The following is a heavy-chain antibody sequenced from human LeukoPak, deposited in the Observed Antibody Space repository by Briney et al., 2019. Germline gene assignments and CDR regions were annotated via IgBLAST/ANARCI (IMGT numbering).Heavy chain of an antibody. CDR2: IIPIFGTA. V-gene: IGHV1-69*06. Sequence: SVKVSCKASGGTFGSYAISWVRQAPGQGLEWMGGIIPIFGTANYAQKFQGRVTITADKSTSTAYMELSSLRSEDTAVYYCARAYYYGSGSYYTHDAFDIWGQGTMVTVSS. J-gene: IGHJ3*02. CDR1: GGTFGSYA. D-gene: IGHD3-10*01. CDR3: ARAYYYGSGSYYTHDAFDI.